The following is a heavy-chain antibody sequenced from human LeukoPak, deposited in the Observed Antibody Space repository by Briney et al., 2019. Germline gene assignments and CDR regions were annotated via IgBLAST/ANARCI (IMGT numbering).Heavy chain of an antibody. J-gene: IGHJ5*02. CDR1: GDSFSSSPYY. CDR2: TFSTST. Sequence: PSETLSLTCSVSGDSFSSSPYYWGWIRQPPGKGLEWIGNTFSTSTLYNASLRSRVTIVVDTSKNQFSLKLTSATAADTAIYLCARYKFHNYFDPWGQGTLVVVSS. V-gene: IGHV4-61*01. CDR3: ARYKFHNYFDP. D-gene: IGHD5-24*01.